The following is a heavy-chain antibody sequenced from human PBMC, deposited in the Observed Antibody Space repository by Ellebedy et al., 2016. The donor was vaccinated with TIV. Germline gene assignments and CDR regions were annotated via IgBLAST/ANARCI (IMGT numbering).Heavy chain of an antibody. J-gene: IGHJ6*02. Sequence: GGSLRLSXAASGFTFSSYGMHWVRQAPGKGLEWVAGISLDGRTEHYVDSVKGRLTISIDNSKKTLYLQMNSLRPEDTAVYYCAKEGSQGYTMGGMDVWGQGTTVIVSS. CDR1: GFTFSSYG. D-gene: IGHD3-10*01. CDR2: ISLDGRTE. V-gene: IGHV3-30*18. CDR3: AKEGSQGYTMGGMDV.